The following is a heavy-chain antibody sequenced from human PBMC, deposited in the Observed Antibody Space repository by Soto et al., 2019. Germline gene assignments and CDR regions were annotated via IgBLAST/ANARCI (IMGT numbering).Heavy chain of an antibody. CDR3: AKDPKCCTIGSHFLDNWFDP. J-gene: IGHJ5*02. CDR2: INGDGSIT. V-gene: IGHV3-74*01. D-gene: IGHD2-8*01. CDR1: GFTFSSYW. Sequence: EVQLVESGGGLVQPGGSLRLSCAASGFTFSSYWMHWVRQAPGEGLVWVSRINGDGSITTYADSVKGRFSISRDNAKNSLYLQMNSLKTEDTAMYYCAKDPKCCTIGSHFLDNWFDPWGQGTLVTVSS.